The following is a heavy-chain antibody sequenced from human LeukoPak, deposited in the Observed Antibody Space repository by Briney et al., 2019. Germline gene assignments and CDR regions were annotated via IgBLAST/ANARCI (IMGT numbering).Heavy chain of an antibody. D-gene: IGHD3-3*01. J-gene: IGHJ4*02. V-gene: IGHV1-18*01. CDR2: ISAYNGNT. Sequence: ASVKVSCKASGYTFTSYGISWVRQAPGQGLEWMGWISAYNGNTNYAQKLQGRVTMTTDTSTSTAYMELRRLRSDDTAVYYCARGDFGVVIGLFDYWGQGTLVTLSS. CDR3: ARGDFGVVIGLFDY. CDR1: GYTFTSYG.